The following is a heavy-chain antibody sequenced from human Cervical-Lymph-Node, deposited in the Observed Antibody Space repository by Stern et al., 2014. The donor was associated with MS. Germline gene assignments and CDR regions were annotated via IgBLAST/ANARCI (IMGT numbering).Heavy chain of an antibody. CDR1: GFTFSSYS. Sequence: EVQLVESGGGLVQPGGSLRLSCAASGFTFSSYSMNWVRQAPGKGLEWVSYISSSSSTIYYADSVKGRFTISRDNAKNSLYLQMNSLRDEDTAVYYCARVAGILTGYRGYFDYWGQGTLVTVSS. J-gene: IGHJ4*02. CDR3: ARVAGILTGYRGYFDY. D-gene: IGHD3-9*01. V-gene: IGHV3-48*02. CDR2: ISSSSSTI.